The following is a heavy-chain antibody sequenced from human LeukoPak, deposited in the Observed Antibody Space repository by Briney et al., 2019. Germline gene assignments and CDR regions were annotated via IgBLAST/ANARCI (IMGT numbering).Heavy chain of an antibody. D-gene: IGHD3-10*01. CDR1: GFTFSSYA. Sequence: PGGSLRLSCAASGFTFSSYAMSWVRQAPGKGLEWVSSISTSTSYIYYADSVKGRFTISRDNAKNSLYLQMNSLRAEDTAVYYCARGMLRGVMDYWGQGTLVTVSS. CDR2: ISTSTSYI. CDR3: ARGMLRGVMDY. J-gene: IGHJ4*02. V-gene: IGHV3-21*01.